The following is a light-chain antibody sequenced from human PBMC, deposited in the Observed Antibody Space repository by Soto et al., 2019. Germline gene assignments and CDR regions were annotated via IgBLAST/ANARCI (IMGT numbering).Light chain of an antibody. Sequence: DIVMTQSPDSLAVSLGEGATINCKSSRSVWYSSNNKNYLAWYQQKPGQPPKMXIYWESTRESGVPDRFSGSGSGTDLTLTISRLQAEDVAVYYCQQYYSTPWTCGQGTKVDIK. J-gene: IGKJ1*01. CDR1: RSVWYSSNNKNY. V-gene: IGKV4-1*01. CDR3: QQYYSTPWT. CDR2: WES.